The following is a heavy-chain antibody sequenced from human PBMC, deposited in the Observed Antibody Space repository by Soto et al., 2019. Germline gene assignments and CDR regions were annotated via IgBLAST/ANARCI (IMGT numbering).Heavy chain of an antibody. J-gene: IGHJ6*03. CDR1: GFTFSSYA. V-gene: IGHV3-23*01. D-gene: IGHD6-13*01. CDR3: ARDLQQTDYYYYMDV. CDR2: ISGSGGST. Sequence: GGSLRLSCAASGFTFSSYAMSWVRQAPGKGLEWVSAISGSGGSTYYADSVKGRFTISRDNSKNSLYLQMNSLRAEDTAVYYCARDLQQTDYYYYMDVWGKGTTVTVSS.